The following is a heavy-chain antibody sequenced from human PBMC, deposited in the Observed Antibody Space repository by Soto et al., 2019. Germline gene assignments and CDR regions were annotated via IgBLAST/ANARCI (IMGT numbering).Heavy chain of an antibody. Sequence: XGSLRLSCVASGFTFSSYGIHWVRQAPGKGLEWVAVISSDGNTKYYADSVKGRFTISRDNSKNTLYLQMDSLRPEDTAVYYCAKEVAVAGDFDYWGQGTLVTVSS. CDR2: ISSDGNTK. V-gene: IGHV3-30*18. CDR1: GFTFSSYG. D-gene: IGHD6-19*01. CDR3: AKEVAVAGDFDY. J-gene: IGHJ4*01.